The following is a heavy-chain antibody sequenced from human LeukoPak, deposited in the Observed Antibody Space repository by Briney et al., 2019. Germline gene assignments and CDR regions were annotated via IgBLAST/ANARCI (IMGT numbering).Heavy chain of an antibody. Sequence: ASVKVSCKASGYTFTGYYIHWARQTPGQGFEWMGWINPNSGGTNYAQKFQGRVTMTRDTSISTAYMELSRLRSDDTAVYYCARERLSPGKGFDYWGQGTLVTVSS. V-gene: IGHV1-2*02. J-gene: IGHJ4*02. CDR3: ARERLSPGKGFDY. D-gene: IGHD4-23*01. CDR1: GYTFTGYY. CDR2: INPNSGGT.